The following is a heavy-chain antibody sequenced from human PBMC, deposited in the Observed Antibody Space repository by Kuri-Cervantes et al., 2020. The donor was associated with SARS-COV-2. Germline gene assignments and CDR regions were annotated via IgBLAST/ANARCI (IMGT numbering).Heavy chain of an antibody. CDR1: GFTFSSYA. J-gene: IGHJ6*02. D-gene: IGHD3-3*01. Sequence: GESLKISCAASGFTFSSYAMSWVRQAPGKGLEWVAVIWYDGSNKYYADSVKGRFTISRDNSKNTLYLQMNSLRAEDTAVYYCARESTLRFLEWSKTYYYYYGMDVWGQGTTVTVSS. V-gene: IGHV3-33*08. CDR2: IWYDGSNK. CDR3: ARESTLRFLEWSKTYYYYYGMDV.